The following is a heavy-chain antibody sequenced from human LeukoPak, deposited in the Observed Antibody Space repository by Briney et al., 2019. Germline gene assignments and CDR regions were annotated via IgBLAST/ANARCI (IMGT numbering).Heavy chain of an antibody. CDR2: IYYSGST. D-gene: IGHD4-17*01. Sequence: PSQTLSLTCTVSGGSISSGDYYWSWIRQPPGKGLEWIGYIYYSGSTYYNPSLKSRVTISVDTSKNQFSLKLRSVTAAHTAVYYCARDYTYGDYDRRGAFDIWGQGTMVTVSS. V-gene: IGHV4-30-4*01. CDR3: ARDYTYGDYDRRGAFDI. J-gene: IGHJ3*02. CDR1: GGSISSGDYY.